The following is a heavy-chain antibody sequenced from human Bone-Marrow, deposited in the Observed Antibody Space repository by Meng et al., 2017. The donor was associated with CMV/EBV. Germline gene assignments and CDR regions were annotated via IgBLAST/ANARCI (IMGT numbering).Heavy chain of an antibody. J-gene: IGHJ6*01. V-gene: IGHV3-21*01. D-gene: IGHD3-10*01. CDR2: IGSSSSYI. CDR3: ARDLPLLWFGELSLYYYYGMDV. Sequence: GESLKISCAASGFTFSSYSMNWVRQAPGKGLEWVSSIGSSSSYIYYADSVKGRFTISRDNAKNSLYLQMNSLRAEDTAVYYCARDLPLLWFGELSLYYYYGMDVWGQGTTVTGSS. CDR1: GFTFSSYS.